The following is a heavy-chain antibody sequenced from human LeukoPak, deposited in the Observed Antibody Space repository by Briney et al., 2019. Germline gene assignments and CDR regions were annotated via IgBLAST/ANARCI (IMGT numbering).Heavy chain of an antibody. Sequence: PGGSLRLSCAASGFTFSDYYMSWIRQAPGKGLEWVANIKQDGSEKYYVDSVKGRFTISRDNAKNSLHLQVNSLRAEDTAVYYCVRERFHGSGAPKFDFWGQGTLVTVSS. CDR1: GFTFSDYY. V-gene: IGHV3-7*01. D-gene: IGHD3-10*01. CDR2: IKQDGSEK. J-gene: IGHJ4*02. CDR3: VRERFHGSGAPKFDF.